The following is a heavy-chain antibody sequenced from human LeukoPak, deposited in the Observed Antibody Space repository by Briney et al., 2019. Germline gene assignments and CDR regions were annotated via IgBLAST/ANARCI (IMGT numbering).Heavy chain of an antibody. V-gene: IGHV1-69*05. CDR1: GGTFSSYA. J-gene: IGHJ4*02. CDR3: ARDAEHCSSTSCYRGYFDY. Sequence: ASVKVSCKASGGTFSSYAISWVRQAPGQGLEWMGGIIPIFGTANYAQKFQGRVTITTDESTSKAYMELSSLRSEDTAVYYCARDAEHCSSTSCYRGYFDYWGQGTLVTVSS. D-gene: IGHD2-2*02. CDR2: IIPIFGTA.